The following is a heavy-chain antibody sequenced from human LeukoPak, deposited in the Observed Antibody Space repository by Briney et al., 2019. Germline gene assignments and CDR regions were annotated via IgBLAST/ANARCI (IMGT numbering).Heavy chain of an antibody. D-gene: IGHD2-15*01. J-gene: IGHJ6*03. Sequence: GGSLRLSCAASGFTFSSYWMHWVRQAPGKGLVWVSRINSDGSSTSYADSVKGRFTISRDNAKNTLYLQMNSLRAEDTAVYYCARDHADCSGGRCHSISHYFYMDVWGKGTTVTVSS. CDR2: INSDGSST. V-gene: IGHV3-74*01. CDR3: ARDHADCSGGRCHSISHYFYMDV. CDR1: GFTFSSYW.